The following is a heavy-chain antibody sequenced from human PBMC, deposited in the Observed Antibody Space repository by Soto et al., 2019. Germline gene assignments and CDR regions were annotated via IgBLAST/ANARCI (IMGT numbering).Heavy chain of an antibody. CDR3: ARDGEKLLDLLWFGGAFDI. J-gene: IGHJ3*02. CDR2: ISYDGSNK. V-gene: IGHV3-30-3*01. D-gene: IGHD3-16*01. Sequence: AGGSLRLSCAASGFTFSSYAMHWVRQAPGKGLEWVAVISYDGSNKYYADSVKGRFTISRDNSKNTLYLQMNSLRAEDTAVYYCARDGEKLLDLLWFGGAFDIWGQGTMVTVSS. CDR1: GFTFSSYA.